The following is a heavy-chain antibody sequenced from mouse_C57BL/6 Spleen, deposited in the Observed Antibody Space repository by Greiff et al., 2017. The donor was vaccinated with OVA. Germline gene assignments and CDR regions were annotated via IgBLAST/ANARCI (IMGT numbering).Heavy chain of an antibody. J-gene: IGHJ3*01. V-gene: IGHV1-61*01. CDR2: IYPSDSET. D-gene: IGHD1-1*01. Sequence: QVHVKQPGAELVRPGSSVKLSCKASGYTFTSYWMDWVKQRPGQGLEWIGNIYPSDSETHYNHKFKDKATLTVDKSSSTAYMQLSSLTSEDSAVYYCARGLLRSQFAYWGQGTLVTVSA. CDR1: GYTFTSYW. CDR3: ARGLLRSQFAY.